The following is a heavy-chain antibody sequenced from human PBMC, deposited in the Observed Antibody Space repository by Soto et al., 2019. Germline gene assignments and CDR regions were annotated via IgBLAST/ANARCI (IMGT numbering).Heavy chain of an antibody. CDR1: GGSISSGGYS. CDR3: ARHGERKIRSLNCFDP. D-gene: IGHD4-17*01. Sequence: SETLSLTCAVSGGSISSGGYSWSWIRQPPGKGLEWIGYMYYSGTTYYNPSLKSRVTISVDTSKNQFSLKLSSVTAADTAVYYCARHGERKIRSLNCFDPWGQGTLVTVSS. CDR2: MYYSGTT. V-gene: IGHV4-30-2*03. J-gene: IGHJ5*02.